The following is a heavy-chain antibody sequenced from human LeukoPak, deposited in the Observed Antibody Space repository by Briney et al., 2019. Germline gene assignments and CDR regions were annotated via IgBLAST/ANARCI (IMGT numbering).Heavy chain of an antibody. J-gene: IGHJ4*02. CDR1: GFTFSSYE. D-gene: IGHD2-2*03. CDR2: ISSSDSTT. CDR3: AKDQGGPGYCSSTSCYSFFDY. Sequence: GGSLRLSCAASGFTFSSYEMHWVRQPPGKGLEWVSYISSSDSTTYYADSVKGRFTISRDNSKNTLYLQMNSLRAEDTAVYYCAKDQGGPGYCSSTSCYSFFDYWGQGTLVTVSS. V-gene: IGHV3-48*03.